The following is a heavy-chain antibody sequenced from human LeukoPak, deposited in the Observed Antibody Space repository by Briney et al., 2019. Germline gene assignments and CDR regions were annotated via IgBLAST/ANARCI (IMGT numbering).Heavy chain of an antibody. J-gene: IGHJ4*02. CDR3: VRQPSRGNAGYAFDH. CDR2: IFSSGDP. CDR1: GGSINNFY. Sequence: SETLSLTCTVSGGSINNFYWSWIRQPPGKGLEWIAYIFSSGDPNYNPSLKSRVTISVDKSKNQFSLQMNSLTAADTAVYYCVRQPSRGNAGYAFDHWGQGILVTVSS. V-gene: IGHV4-59*08. D-gene: IGHD5-12*01.